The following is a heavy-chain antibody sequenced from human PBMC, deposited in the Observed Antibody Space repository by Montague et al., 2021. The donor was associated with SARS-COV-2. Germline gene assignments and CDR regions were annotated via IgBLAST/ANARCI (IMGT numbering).Heavy chain of an antibody. J-gene: IGHJ5*02. CDR1: GDSVSSGAYY. Sequence: SETLSLTCTVSGDSVSSGAYYCSWIRQPPGKGLEWIAYIYYSGNTYTKYNPSLESRVSISVDTSKNQFALKLASGSAADTAVYYCAREYFDSSGLVWIDPWGQGTLVIVSS. CDR3: AREYFDSSGLVWIDP. D-gene: IGHD3-22*01. CDR2: IYYSGNTYT. V-gene: IGHV4-61*08.